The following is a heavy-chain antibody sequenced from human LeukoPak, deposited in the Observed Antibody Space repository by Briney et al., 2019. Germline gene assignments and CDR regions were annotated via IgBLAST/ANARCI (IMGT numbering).Heavy chain of an antibody. CDR2: IYSGGGT. V-gene: IGHV3-53*01. CDR3: ARGGRYYDSSGYYHDAFDI. Sequence: GGSLRLSCAASGFAVSSNYMSWVRQAPGKGLEWVSVIYSGGGTYYANSVKGRFTIFRDNSKNTLYLQMNSLRAEDTAVYYCARGGRYYDSSGYYHDAFDIWGQGTMVTVSS. CDR1: GFAVSSNY. D-gene: IGHD3-22*01. J-gene: IGHJ3*02.